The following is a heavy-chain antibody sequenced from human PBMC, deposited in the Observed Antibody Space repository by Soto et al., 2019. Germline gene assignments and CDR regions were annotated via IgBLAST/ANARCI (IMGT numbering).Heavy chain of an antibody. Sequence: EVQLVESGGGLVQPGGSLKLSCAASGFAFSGSAMYWVRQASGKGQEWVGRIRSKGHNYATQYAASVKGRFTISRDDSKTPAYRLMNRLQTEYTGVYYCTRVLFSYDYSGILWFDPWGQGTLLTVSS. J-gene: IGHJ5*02. D-gene: IGHD3-16*01. V-gene: IGHV3-73*02. CDR2: IRSKGHNYAT. CDR1: GFAFSGSA. CDR3: TRVLFSYDYSGILWFDP.